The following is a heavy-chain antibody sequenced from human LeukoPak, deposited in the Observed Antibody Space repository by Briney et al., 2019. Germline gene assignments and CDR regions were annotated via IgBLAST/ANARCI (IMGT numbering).Heavy chain of an antibody. CDR3: ARRGYYDSSGYDY. CDR2: ISRNGVAT. CDR1: GLTFADYT. V-gene: IGHV3-43*01. D-gene: IGHD3-22*01. J-gene: IGHJ4*02. Sequence: GGSLRLSCAASGLTFADYTMHWVRQAPGKGLEWVSLISRNGVATKYADSVRGRFTISRDNAKNSLYLQINSPRAEDTAIYYCARRGYYDSSGYDYWGQGTLVTVSS.